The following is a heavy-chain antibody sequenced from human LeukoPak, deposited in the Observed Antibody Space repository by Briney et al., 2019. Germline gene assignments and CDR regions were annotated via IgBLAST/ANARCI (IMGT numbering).Heavy chain of an antibody. V-gene: IGHV4-30-2*01. D-gene: IGHD3-9*01. CDR2: IYHSGST. CDR3: ASSPYDILTGYFPFDY. CDR1: GGSISSGGYS. J-gene: IGHJ4*02. Sequence: SETLSLTCAVSGGSISSGGYSWSWIRQPPGKGLEWIGYIYHSGSTYYNPSLKSRVTISVDRSKNQFSLKLSSVTAADTAVYYCASSPYDILTGYFPFDYWGQGTLVTVSS.